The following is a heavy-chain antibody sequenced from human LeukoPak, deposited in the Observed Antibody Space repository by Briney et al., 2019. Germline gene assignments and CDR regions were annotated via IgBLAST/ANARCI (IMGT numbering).Heavy chain of an antibody. CDR3: AMSRGANFRFDY. Sequence: GGSLRVSCAASGFTFSSYAMSWVRQAPGKGLEWVSAISGSGGSTYYADSVKGRFTISRDNSKNTLYLQMNSLRAEDTAVYYCAMSRGANFRFDYWGQGTLVTVSS. D-gene: IGHD4/OR15-4a*01. V-gene: IGHV3-23*01. J-gene: IGHJ4*02. CDR1: GFTFSSYA. CDR2: ISGSGGST.